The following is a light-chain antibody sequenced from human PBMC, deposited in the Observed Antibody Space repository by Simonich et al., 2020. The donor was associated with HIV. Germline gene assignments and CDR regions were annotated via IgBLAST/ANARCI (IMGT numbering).Light chain of an antibody. CDR1: QSVLYSSNNKTS. J-gene: IGKJ2*03. V-gene: IGKV4-1*01. CDR2: WAS. CDR3: HQYSNWPPGFGHNWPPS. Sequence: DIVMTQSPDSLSVSLGERATINCKSSQSVLYSSNNKTSLSWYQQKPGQPPKLLIYWASTRESGVPDRFSCSGSGTDFTLTISSLQAEDVAVYYCHQYSNWPPGFGHNWPPSFGQGTKLEIK.